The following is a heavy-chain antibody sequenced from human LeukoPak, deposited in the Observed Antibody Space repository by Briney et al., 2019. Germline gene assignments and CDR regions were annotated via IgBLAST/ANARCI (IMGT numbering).Heavy chain of an antibody. D-gene: IGHD6-19*01. CDR2: ISGSSSLM. CDR1: GFTFTSYS. V-gene: IGHV3-48*01. CDR3: AREAGLSRGWFGY. Sequence: PGGSLRLSCAGSGFTFTSYSMTWVRQAPGKGLEWVSYISGSSSLMDYADSVKGRFTISRDNAKNSLYLQMDSLRVEDTTVYYCAREAGLSRGWFGYWGQGTLVTVSS. J-gene: IGHJ4*02.